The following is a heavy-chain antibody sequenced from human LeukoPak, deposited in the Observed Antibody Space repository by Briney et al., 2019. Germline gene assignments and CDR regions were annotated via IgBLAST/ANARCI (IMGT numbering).Heavy chain of an antibody. CDR2: ISSSGSTI. Sequence: SGGSLRLSCAASGFTFSSYEMNWVRQAPGKGLEWVSYISSSGSTIYYADSVKGRFTISRDNAKNSLYLQMNSLRAEDTAVYYCARDRDHYYDSSGYYDYWGQGTLVTVSS. V-gene: IGHV3-48*03. CDR1: GFTFSSYE. J-gene: IGHJ4*02. D-gene: IGHD3-22*01. CDR3: ARDRDHYYDSSGYYDY.